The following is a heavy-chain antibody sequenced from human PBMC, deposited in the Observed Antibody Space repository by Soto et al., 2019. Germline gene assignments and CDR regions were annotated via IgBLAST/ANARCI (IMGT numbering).Heavy chain of an antibody. D-gene: IGHD6-19*01. CDR1: GFTFSNYG. Sequence: EVQLLESGGGLVQPGGSLRLSCTASGFTFSNYGMSWVRQAPGKGLEWVAGISGSGRTTYYADSVMGRFTIARDNSKNTLYLQMNSLRAEDTAVYYGAKDLLAVAGPIDYWGQGTLVTVSS. J-gene: IGHJ4*02. CDR3: AKDLLAVAGPIDY. V-gene: IGHV3-23*01. CDR2: ISGSGRTT.